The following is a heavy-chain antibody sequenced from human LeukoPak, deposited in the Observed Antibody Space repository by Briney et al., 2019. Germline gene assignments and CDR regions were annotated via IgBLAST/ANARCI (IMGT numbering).Heavy chain of an antibody. D-gene: IGHD3-10*01. V-gene: IGHV3-48*03. CDR3: ARDAPKSSEWFGELSAFDY. CDR1: GFTFSSYE. Sequence: PGGSLRLSCAASGFTFSSYEMNWVRQAPGKGLEWVSYISSSGSTIYYADSVKGRFTISRDNAKNSLYLQMNSLRAEDTAVYYCARDAPKSSEWFGELSAFDYWGQGTLVTVSS. J-gene: IGHJ4*02. CDR2: ISSSGSTI.